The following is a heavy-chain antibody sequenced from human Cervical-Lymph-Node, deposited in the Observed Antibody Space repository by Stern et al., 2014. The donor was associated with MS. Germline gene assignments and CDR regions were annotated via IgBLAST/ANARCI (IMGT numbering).Heavy chain of an antibody. CDR3: ARGRGGNYRYYFDY. Sequence: EVQLVESGGGLVKPGGSLRLSCAASGFTFSSYSMNWVRQAPGKGLEWVASISSGGSYIYYADSLKGRFPISRDNAKKSLSLQMNSLRAGDTAVYYCARGRGGNYRYYFDYWGQGTLVTVSS. V-gene: IGHV3-21*01. J-gene: IGHJ4*02. D-gene: IGHD4-23*01. CDR2: ISSGGSYI. CDR1: GFTFSSYS.